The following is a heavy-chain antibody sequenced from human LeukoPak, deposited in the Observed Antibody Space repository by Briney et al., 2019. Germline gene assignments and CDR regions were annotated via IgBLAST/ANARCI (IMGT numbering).Heavy chain of an antibody. Sequence: ASVKVSCKASGYTLTGYYMHWVRQAPGQGLEWMGWINPNSGGTNYAQKFQGRVTMTRDTSISTAYMELSRLRSDDTAVYYCARDPNYGSGNDYWGQGTLVTVSS. V-gene: IGHV1-2*02. J-gene: IGHJ4*02. CDR3: ARDPNYGSGNDY. CDR2: INPNSGGT. CDR1: GYTLTGYY. D-gene: IGHD3-10*01.